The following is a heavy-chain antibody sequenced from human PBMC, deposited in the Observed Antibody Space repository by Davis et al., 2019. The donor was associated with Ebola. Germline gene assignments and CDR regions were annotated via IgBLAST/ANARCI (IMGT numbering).Heavy chain of an antibody. D-gene: IGHD6-6*01. Sequence: SCAASGFTFTRFPMHWVRQAPGKGLEWVAIISYDGSNKYYADSVKGRFTISRDNSKNTLYLQMNSLRAEDTAVYYCAKSIAGPPGYWGQGTLVTVSS. J-gene: IGHJ4*02. CDR1: GFTFTRFP. V-gene: IGHV3-30*04. CDR2: ISYDGSNK. CDR3: AKSIAGPPGY.